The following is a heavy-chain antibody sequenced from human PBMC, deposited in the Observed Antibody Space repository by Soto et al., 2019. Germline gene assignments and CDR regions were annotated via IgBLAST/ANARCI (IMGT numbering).Heavy chain of an antibody. CDR1: EFTFSTYS. CDR3: ARDRGCSGGVCYRDLDY. D-gene: IGHD2-15*01. V-gene: IGHV3-48*01. J-gene: IGHJ4*02. Sequence: EVQLVESGGGLVQPGGSLRLSCAASEFTFSTYSMSWVRQAPGKGLEWVSYISSISNTIYYADSVKGRFTISRDNAKNSLYLHMNSLSAEDTAVDYCARDRGCSGGVCYRDLDYWGQGTLVTVSS. CDR2: ISSISNTI.